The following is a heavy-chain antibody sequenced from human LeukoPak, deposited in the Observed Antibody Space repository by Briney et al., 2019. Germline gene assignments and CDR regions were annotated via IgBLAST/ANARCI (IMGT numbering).Heavy chain of an antibody. D-gene: IGHD2-2*01. CDR2: ISAYNSNT. CDR1: GYTFTSYG. V-gene: IGHV1-18*01. J-gene: IGHJ6*02. CDR3: ASVYCSSTSCPRGDYYYGMDV. Sequence: ASVKVSCKASGYTFTSYGISWVRQAPGQGLEWMGWISAYNSNTNYAQKLQGRVTMTTDTSTSTAYMELRSLRSDDTAVYYCASVYCSSTSCPRGDYYYGMDVWGQGTTVAVSS.